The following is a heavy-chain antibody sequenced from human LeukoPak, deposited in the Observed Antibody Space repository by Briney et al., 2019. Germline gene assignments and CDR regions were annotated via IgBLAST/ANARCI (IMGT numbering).Heavy chain of an antibody. D-gene: IGHD4-23*01. J-gene: IGHJ4*02. Sequence: GGSLRLSCAASGFTVSSNYMNWVRQAPGKGLEWVSVIYSGGSTYYADTVKGRFTISRDNSKNTLYLQMNSLRAEDTAVYYCAREPYGGNLYYFDYWGQGTLVTVSS. CDR3: AREPYGGNLYYFDY. V-gene: IGHV3-53*01. CDR1: GFTVSSNY. CDR2: IYSGGST.